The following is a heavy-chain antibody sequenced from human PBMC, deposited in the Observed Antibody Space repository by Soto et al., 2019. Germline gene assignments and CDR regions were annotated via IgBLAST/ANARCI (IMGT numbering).Heavy chain of an antibody. CDR3: AKENWPNPDS. CDR1: GFTFSSYG. D-gene: IGHD1-1*01. V-gene: IGHV3-30*18. Sequence: GGSLRLSCAASGFTFSSYGMHWVRQAPGKGLEWVAVISYDGSNKYYADSVKGRFTISRDNAKNSLFLQMNNLTVEDTAVYYCAKENWPNPDSWGQGTLVTVSS. CDR2: ISYDGSNK. J-gene: IGHJ4*02.